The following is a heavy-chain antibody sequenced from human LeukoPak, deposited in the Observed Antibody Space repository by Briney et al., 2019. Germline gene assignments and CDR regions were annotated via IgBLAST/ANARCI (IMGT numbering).Heavy chain of an antibody. J-gene: IGHJ4*02. CDR3: ARDHSITTLYFDY. V-gene: IGHV3-30*03. D-gene: IGHD3-22*01. CDR2: ISYDGSNK. Sequence: PGGSLILSCAASGFSFINYGMHWVRQAPGKGLEWGAIISYDGSNKYYADSVKGRFTISRDNAKNSLYLQMNSLRAEDTAVYYCARDHSITTLYFDYWGQGTLVTVSS. CDR1: GFSFINYG.